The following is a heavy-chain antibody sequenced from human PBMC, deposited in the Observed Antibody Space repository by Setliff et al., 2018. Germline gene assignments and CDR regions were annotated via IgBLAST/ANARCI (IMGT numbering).Heavy chain of an antibody. CDR2: IHPSGGST. Sequence: ASVKVSCKASAFTKYYVHWVRQAPGQGLEWMGIIHPSGGSTTYAQNFQGRVTMTTDTSTSTAYMELRSLRSDDTAVYYCARDSPEMVAPPAAHCFDPWGQGTLVTVSS. CDR3: ARDSPEMVAPPAAHCFDP. D-gene: IGHD2-15*01. J-gene: IGHJ5*02. CDR1: AFTKYY. V-gene: IGHV1-46*01.